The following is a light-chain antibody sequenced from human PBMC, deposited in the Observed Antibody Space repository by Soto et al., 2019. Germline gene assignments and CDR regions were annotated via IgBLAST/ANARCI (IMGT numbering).Light chain of an antibody. V-gene: IGKV3-11*01. CDR1: QSVSSY. CDR3: QQRSNWPPLFT. CDR2: DAS. J-gene: IGKJ3*01. Sequence: EMVLTQSPATLSLSPGERATLSCRASQSVSSYLAWYQQKPGQAPRLLIYDASNRTTGIPARFSGSGSGTDFTLTISSLEPEDFAVYYCQQRSNWPPLFTGGPGTKVDIK.